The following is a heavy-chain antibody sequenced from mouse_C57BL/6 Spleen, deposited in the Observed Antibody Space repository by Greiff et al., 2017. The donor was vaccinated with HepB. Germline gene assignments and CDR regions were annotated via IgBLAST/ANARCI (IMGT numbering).Heavy chain of an antibody. CDR3: ASLRDYAMDY. D-gene: IGHD1-1*01. J-gene: IGHJ4*01. Sequence: VQLKESGPGLVKPSQSLSLTCSVTGYSITSGYYWNWIRQFPGNKLEWMGYISYDGSNNYNPSLKNRISITRDTSKNQFFLKLNSVTTEDTATYYCASLRDYAMDYWGQGTSVTVSS. CDR1: GYSITSGYY. CDR2: ISYDGSN. V-gene: IGHV3-6*01.